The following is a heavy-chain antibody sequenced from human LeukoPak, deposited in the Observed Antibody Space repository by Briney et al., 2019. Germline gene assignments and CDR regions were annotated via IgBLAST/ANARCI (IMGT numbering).Heavy chain of an antibody. CDR3: ARGARWRTRYFDWLLYPGFDY. J-gene: IGHJ4*02. CDR2: IYYSGST. D-gene: IGHD3-9*01. V-gene: IGHV4-39*01. Sequence: PSETLSLTCTVSGGSISSSSYYWGWIRQPPGKGLEWIGSIYYSGSTYYNPSLKSRVTISVDTSKNQFSLKLSSVTAADTAVYYCARGARWRTRYFDWLLYPGFDYWGQGTLVTVSS. CDR1: GGSISSSSYY.